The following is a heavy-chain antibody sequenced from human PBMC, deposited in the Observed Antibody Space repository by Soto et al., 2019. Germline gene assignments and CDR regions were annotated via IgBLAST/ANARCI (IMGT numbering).Heavy chain of an antibody. V-gene: IGHV3-74*01. CDR2: IKTDGSST. CDR1: GFTFSSYW. D-gene: IGHD3-16*01. CDR3: ARVGVGHYEFDY. J-gene: IGHJ4*02. Sequence: EVQLVESGGALVQPGGSLRLSCAASGFTFSSYWMHWVRQAPGEGLVGVSRIKTDGSSTSYADSVKGRFTISRDNAKNTMYLQMNSLRAEDTAVYYCARVGVGHYEFDYWGQGTLVTVSS.